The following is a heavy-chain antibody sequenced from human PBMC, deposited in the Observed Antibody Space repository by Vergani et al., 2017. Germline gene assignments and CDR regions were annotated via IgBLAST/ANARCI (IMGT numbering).Heavy chain of an antibody. J-gene: IGHJ4*02. D-gene: IGHD1-26*01. V-gene: IGHV1-2*02. CDR2: INPNSGGT. CDR3: ATEGDSGSYYEY. Sequence: QVQLVQSGAEVKKPGASVKVSCKVSGYTLTELSMHWVRQAPGKGLEWMGWINPNSGGTNYAQKFQGRVTMTRDTSISTAYMELSRLRSDDTAVYYCATEGDSGSYYEYWGQGTLVTVSS. CDR1: GYTLTELS.